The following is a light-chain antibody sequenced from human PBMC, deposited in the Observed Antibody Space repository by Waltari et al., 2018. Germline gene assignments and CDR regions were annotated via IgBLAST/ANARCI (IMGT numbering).Light chain of an antibody. CDR1: SSDVGDFNS. CDR3: SSFTTSSTLL. Sequence: QSALTQPASVSASPGESITISCTATSSDVGDFNSVSWYQQHPGKAPKFMIYDVSNRPAGVSLRCSGSKSGNTASLTISGLQAEDAAVYYCSSFTTSSTLLFGGGTKLTVL. V-gene: IGLV2-14*03. J-gene: IGLJ2*01. CDR2: DVS.